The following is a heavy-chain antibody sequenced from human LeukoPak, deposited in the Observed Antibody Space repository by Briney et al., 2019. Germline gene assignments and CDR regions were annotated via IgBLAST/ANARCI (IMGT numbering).Heavy chain of an antibody. J-gene: IGHJ6*03. CDR2: ISSNGGST. D-gene: IGHD2-8*01. Sequence: GGSLRLSCAASGFTFSSYAMHWVRQAPGKGLEYVSAISSNGGSTYYANSVKGRFTISRDNSKNTLYLQMGSLRAEDMAVYYCARDGCTNGVCYRDYYYYYMDVWGKGTTVTVSS. CDR1: GFTFSSYA. V-gene: IGHV3-64*01. CDR3: ARDGCTNGVCYRDYYYYYMDV.